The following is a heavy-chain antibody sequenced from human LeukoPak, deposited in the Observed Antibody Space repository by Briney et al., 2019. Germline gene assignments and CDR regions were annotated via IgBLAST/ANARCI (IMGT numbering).Heavy chain of an antibody. D-gene: IGHD6-25*01. Sequence: ASVKVSCKASGYSITNYAILWVRQAPGQGLEWMGWINTNTEKSTYAPGFTGRYVFSLDSSVNTAYLQISSLKAEDTALYYCATGGGYRFAYWGRGTLVTVSS. J-gene: IGHJ4*02. CDR1: GYSITNYA. CDR2: INTNTEKS. V-gene: IGHV7-4-1*02. CDR3: ATGGGYRFAY.